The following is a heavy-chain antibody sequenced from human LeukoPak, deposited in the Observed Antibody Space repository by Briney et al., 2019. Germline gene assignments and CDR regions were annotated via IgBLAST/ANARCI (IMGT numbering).Heavy chain of an antibody. J-gene: IGHJ4*02. CDR1: GGSFSGYY. D-gene: IGHD3-10*01. V-gene: IGHV4-34*01. CDR2: INHSGST. Sequence: SETLSLTCAVYGGSFSGYYWSWIRQPPGKGLEGIGEINHSGSTNYNPSLKSRVTISVDTSKNQFSLKLSSVTAADTAVYYCARDHPLLWFGEPQKNKYDYWGQGTLVTVSS. CDR3: ARDHPLLWFGEPQKNKYDY.